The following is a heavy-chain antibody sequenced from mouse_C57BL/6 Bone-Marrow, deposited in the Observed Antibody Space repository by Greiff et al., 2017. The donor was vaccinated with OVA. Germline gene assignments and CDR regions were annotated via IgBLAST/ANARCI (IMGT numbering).Heavy chain of an antibody. CDR2: IDPENGNT. Sequence: VQLQQPVAELVRPGASVKLSCTASGFNIKNTYMHWVKQRPEQGLEWIGRIDPENGNTNYAPKFKGKATMTADTSSHTAYLQLSSLSSDDTVVYCCAIGNLGGSFYAMDYWGQGTSVTVSS. V-gene: IGHV14-3*01. CDR3: AIGNLGGSFYAMDY. D-gene: IGHD1-3*01. CDR1: GFNIKNTY. J-gene: IGHJ4*01.